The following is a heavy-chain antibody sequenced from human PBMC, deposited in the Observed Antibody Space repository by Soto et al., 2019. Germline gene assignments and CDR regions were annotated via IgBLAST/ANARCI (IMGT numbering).Heavy chain of an antibody. Sequence: QLQLQESGPGLVKPSETLSLTCTVSGGSISSSSYYWGWIRQPPGKGLEWIGSIYYSGSTYYNPSLTSRVTISVDTSKNQFSLKLSSVTAADTSVYYCARSSTASFDYWGQGTLVTVSS. CDR3: ARSSTASFDY. CDR1: GGSISSSSYY. CDR2: IYYSGST. V-gene: IGHV4-39*01. J-gene: IGHJ4*02.